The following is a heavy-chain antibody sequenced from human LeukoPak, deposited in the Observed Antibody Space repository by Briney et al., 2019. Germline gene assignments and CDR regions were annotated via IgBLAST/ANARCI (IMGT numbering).Heavy chain of an antibody. D-gene: IGHD3-10*01. Sequence: PGGSLRLSCAASGFTFSSYAMSWVRQAPGKGLEWVSVISGSGGSTYYADSVKGRFTVSRDNSKNTLYLQMSSLRAEDTAVYYCAKKGPPVLLWFGESPPYPYYFDYWGQGTLVTVSS. CDR2: ISGSGGST. CDR3: AKKGPPVLLWFGESPPYPYYFDY. J-gene: IGHJ4*02. CDR1: GFTFSSYA. V-gene: IGHV3-23*01.